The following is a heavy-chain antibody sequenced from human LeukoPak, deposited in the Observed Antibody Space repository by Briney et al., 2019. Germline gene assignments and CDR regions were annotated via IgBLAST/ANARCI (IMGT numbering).Heavy chain of an antibody. V-gene: IGHV3-15*01. Sequence: GVSLRLSCVSSGFTTGTAWMSWVRQAPGKGLEWLGHIKSEGEGATTDYAAPAKGRFAISRDDSENMIYLQMSSLKIDDTAIYYCIAHFPYFYGFDVWGKGTTVTVSS. D-gene: IGHD3-3*02. CDR2: IKSEGEGATT. CDR3: IAHFPYFYGFDV. CDR1: GFTTGTAW. J-gene: IGHJ6*04.